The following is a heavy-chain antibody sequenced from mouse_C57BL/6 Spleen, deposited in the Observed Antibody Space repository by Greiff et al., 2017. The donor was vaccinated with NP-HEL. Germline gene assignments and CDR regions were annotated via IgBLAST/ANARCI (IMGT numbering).Heavy chain of an antibody. CDR1: GYTFTSYW. Sequence: VQLQQSGAELVKPGASVKLSCKASGYTFTSYWMQWVKQRPGQGLEWIGEIDPSDSYTNYNQKFKGKATLTVDTSSSTAYMQLSSLTSEDSAVYYCAREDYGKTFDYWGQGTTLTVSS. CDR2: IDPSDSYT. CDR3: AREDYGKTFDY. J-gene: IGHJ2*01. V-gene: IGHV1-50*01. D-gene: IGHD1-1*01.